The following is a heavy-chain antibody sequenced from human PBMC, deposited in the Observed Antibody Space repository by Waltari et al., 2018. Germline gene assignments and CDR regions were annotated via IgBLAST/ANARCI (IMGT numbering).Heavy chain of an antibody. V-gene: IGHV3-23*01. CDR3: AKFFGSSSPFDD. CDR2: SSGSGGST. CDR1: GFTFRSYP. D-gene: IGHD6-13*01. Sequence: EVQLLESGGGLVQPGGSLRLSCAASGFTFRSYPMSWVRQAPGKVLEWVSASSGSGGSTYYAESVKGRFTISRDNAKNTLYLQMNSLRAEDTAVYYCAKFFGSSSPFDDWGQGTLVTVSS. J-gene: IGHJ4*02.